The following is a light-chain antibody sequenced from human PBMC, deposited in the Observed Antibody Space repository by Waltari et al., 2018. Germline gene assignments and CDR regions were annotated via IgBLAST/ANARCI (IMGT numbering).Light chain of an antibody. CDR3: QTADLGGDVV. V-gene: IGLV3-25*03. CDR2: KDT. CDR1: SLSKQF. Sequence: SYEVTQPPSVSVSPGQTARITCSGDSLSKQFVYWYQQKSGQAPVLVIFKDTERASGIPERFSGSTSGTIVTLTINGGQAQDEADYDCQTADLGGDVVFGGGTKLTVL. J-gene: IGLJ2*01.